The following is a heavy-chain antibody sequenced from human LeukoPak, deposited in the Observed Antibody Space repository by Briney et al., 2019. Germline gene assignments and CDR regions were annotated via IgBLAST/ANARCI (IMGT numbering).Heavy chain of an antibody. Sequence: PGGSLRLSCAASGFTFSSYSMNWVRPAPGKGLEWVSSISSSSSYIYYADSVKGRFTISRDNAKNSLYLQMNSLRAEDTAVYYCARDEAGTGYYYGMDVWGKGTTVTVSS. CDR1: GFTFSSYS. CDR3: ARDEAGTGYYYGMDV. V-gene: IGHV3-21*01. CDR2: ISSSSSYI. J-gene: IGHJ6*04. D-gene: IGHD6-13*01.